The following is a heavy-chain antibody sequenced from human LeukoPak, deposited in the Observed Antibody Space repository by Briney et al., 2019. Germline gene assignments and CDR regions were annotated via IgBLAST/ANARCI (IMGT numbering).Heavy chain of an antibody. D-gene: IGHD3-22*01. Sequence: PGGSLRLSCAASGFTFSDHYMDWVRQAPGKGLEWVGRTRNKANSYTTEYAASVKGRFTISRDDSKNSLYLQMNSLKTEDTAVYYCARVVFYYDSSGYYRWDAFDIWGQGTMVTVSS. CDR2: TRNKANSYTT. CDR1: GFTFSDHY. CDR3: ARVVFYYDSSGYYRWDAFDI. V-gene: IGHV3-72*01. J-gene: IGHJ3*02.